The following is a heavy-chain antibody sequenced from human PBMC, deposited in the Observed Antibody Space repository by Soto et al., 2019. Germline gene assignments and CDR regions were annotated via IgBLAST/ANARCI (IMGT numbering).Heavy chain of an antibody. CDR3: AAGGGLPRYY. CDR2: IYYSGST. V-gene: IGHV4-39*07. D-gene: IGHD5-12*01. CDR1: GGSISSSSYY. J-gene: IGHJ4*02. Sequence: SETLSLTCTVSGGSISSSSYYWGWIRQPPGKGLEWIGSIYYSGSTYYNPSLKSRVTISVDRSKNQFSLKLSSVTAADTAVYYCAAGGGLPRYYWGQGTLVTVS.